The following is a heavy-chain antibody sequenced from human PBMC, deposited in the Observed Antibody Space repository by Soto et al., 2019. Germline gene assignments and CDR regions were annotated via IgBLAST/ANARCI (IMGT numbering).Heavy chain of an antibody. V-gene: IGHV3-23*01. CDR3: AKDRPFPRYMDV. CDR2: ISCISSST. CDR1: GFPFSGYA. D-gene: IGHD6-6*01. J-gene: IGHJ6*03. Sequence: GGSLRLSCAASGFPFSGYAINWVRQAPGKGLEWVSIISCISSSTDYADSVKGRFTISRDNSRNTLHLQMNSLRAEDTASYYCAKDRPFPRYMDVWCKGTTLTVS.